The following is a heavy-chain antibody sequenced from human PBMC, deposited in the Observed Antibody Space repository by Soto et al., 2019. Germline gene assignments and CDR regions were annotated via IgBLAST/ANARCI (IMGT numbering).Heavy chain of an antibody. D-gene: IGHD1-1*01. Sequence: GGSLRLSCAASGFTFSSYGMHWVRQAPGKGLEWVAVISYDGSIKHYVDSVKGRSTISRDDSKNTLYLQMNSLRAEDTAVYYCEKDGAWNWNHEGKYFDYWGQGTLVTVAS. CDR3: EKDGAWNWNHEGKYFDY. CDR2: ISYDGSIK. CDR1: GFTFSSYG. J-gene: IGHJ4*02. V-gene: IGHV3-30*18.